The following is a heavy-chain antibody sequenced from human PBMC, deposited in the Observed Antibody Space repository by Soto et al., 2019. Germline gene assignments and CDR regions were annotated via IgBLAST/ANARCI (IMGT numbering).Heavy chain of an antibody. Sequence: ASVKVSCKASGYTFTSYAMHWVRQAPGQRLEWMGWINAGNGNTKYSQKFQGRVTITRDTSTSTVYMELSSLRSEDTAVYYCARDGDNNYDILTGYNWFDPWGQGTLVTVSS. CDR1: GYTFTSYA. CDR2: INAGNGNT. D-gene: IGHD3-9*01. CDR3: ARDGDNNYDILTGYNWFDP. J-gene: IGHJ5*02. V-gene: IGHV1-3*01.